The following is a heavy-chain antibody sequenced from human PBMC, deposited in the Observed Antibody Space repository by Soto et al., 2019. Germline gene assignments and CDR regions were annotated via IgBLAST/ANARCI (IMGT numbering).Heavy chain of an antibody. CDR1: VFTFSLYG. Sequence: QVHLGESGGGVVQPGRSLKLACTTSVFTFSLYGMPWVRQAPGKGLEWLTLISFDAKNIYYADSVKGRFTISRDNSKTTLFLQMSHLRADDTAVYFCAKGSQAAAVLDHWGQGALVTVAS. CDR2: ISFDAKNI. J-gene: IGHJ4*02. CDR3: AKGSQAAAVLDH. V-gene: IGHV3-30*18. D-gene: IGHD6-25*01.